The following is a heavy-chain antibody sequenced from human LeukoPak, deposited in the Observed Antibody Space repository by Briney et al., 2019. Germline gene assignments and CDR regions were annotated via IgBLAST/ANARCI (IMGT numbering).Heavy chain of an antibody. D-gene: IGHD3-16*02. CDR1: GGSISSGGYY. V-gene: IGHV4-31*03. Sequence: PSETLSLTCTVSGGSISSGGYYWSWIRQHPGKGLEWIGYIYYSGSTYYNPSLKSRVTISVDTSKNQFSLKLSSVTAADTAVYYCASFMITFGGVIAPWAFDIWGQGTMVTVSS. CDR2: IYYSGST. CDR3: ASFMITFGGVIAPWAFDI. J-gene: IGHJ3*02.